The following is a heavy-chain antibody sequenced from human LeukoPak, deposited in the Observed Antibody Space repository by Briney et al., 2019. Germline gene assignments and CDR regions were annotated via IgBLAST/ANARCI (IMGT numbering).Heavy chain of an antibody. CDR2: INSDGSST. J-gene: IGHJ6*03. CDR3: ARVYSGGSSARYYYYMDV. V-gene: IGHV3-74*01. D-gene: IGHD2-15*01. Sequence: GSLRLSCAAPGFTFSSYWMHWVRQAPGKGLVWVSRINSDGSSTSYADSVKGRFTISRDNAKNTLYLQMNSLRAEDTAVYYCARVYSGGSSARYYYYMDVWGKGTTVTVSS. CDR1: GFTFSSYW.